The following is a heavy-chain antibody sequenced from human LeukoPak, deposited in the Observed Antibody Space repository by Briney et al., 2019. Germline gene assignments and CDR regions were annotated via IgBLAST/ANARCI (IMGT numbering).Heavy chain of an antibody. J-gene: IGHJ4*02. CDR3: AKGRYYDSSGYPIDY. D-gene: IGHD3-22*01. CDR1: GFSFSTYD. CDR2: IRYDGNIK. V-gene: IGHV3-30*02. Sequence: PGGSLRLSCAASGFSFSTYDMHWVRQAPGKGLEWVAFIRYDGNIKYLADSVKGRFTISRDTSKNTLYLQMNSLRPEDTAVYYCAKGRYYDSSGYPIDYWGQGTLVTVSS.